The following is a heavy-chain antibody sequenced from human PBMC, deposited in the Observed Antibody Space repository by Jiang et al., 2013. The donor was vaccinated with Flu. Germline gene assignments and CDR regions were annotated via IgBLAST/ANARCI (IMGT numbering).Heavy chain of an antibody. D-gene: IGHD3-22*01. J-gene: IGHJ6*04. CDR1: GGTFSSYA. CDR3: ARLPSAGYYDSSGSS. Sequence: GAEVKKPGSSVKVSCKASGGTFSSYAISWVRQAPGQGLEWMGGIIPIFGTANYAQKFQGRVTITADESTSTAYMELSSLRSEDTAVYYCARLPSAGYYDSSGSSWGKGPRSPSPQ. CDR2: IIPIFGTA. V-gene: IGHV1-69*01.